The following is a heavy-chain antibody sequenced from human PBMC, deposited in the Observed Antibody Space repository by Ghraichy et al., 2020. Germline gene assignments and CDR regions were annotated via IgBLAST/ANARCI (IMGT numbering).Heavy chain of an antibody. CDR1: GFTFSSYG. CDR3: AKDLLTPSRVRGSSGWYYGY. Sequence: GGSLRLSCAASGFTFSSYGMHWVRQAPGKGLEWVAFIRYDGSNKYYADSVKGRFTISRDNSKNTLYLQMNSLRAEDTAVYYCAKDLLTPSRVRGSSGWYYGYWGQGTLVTVSS. J-gene: IGHJ4*02. D-gene: IGHD6-19*01. CDR2: IRYDGSNK. V-gene: IGHV3-30*02.